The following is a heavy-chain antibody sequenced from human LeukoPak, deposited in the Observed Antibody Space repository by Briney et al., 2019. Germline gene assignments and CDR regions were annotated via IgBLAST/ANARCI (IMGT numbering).Heavy chain of an antibody. CDR1: GFTFSSYE. V-gene: IGHV3-48*03. Sequence: GGSLRLSCAASGFTFSSYEMNWVRQAPGKGLEWVSYISSSGSTIYYADSVKGRFTISRGNAKNSLYLQMNSLRAEDTAVYYCARDLVKYCSGGSCPKDYWGQGTLVTVSS. CDR3: ARDLVKYCSGGSCPKDY. CDR2: ISSSGSTI. J-gene: IGHJ4*02. D-gene: IGHD2-15*01.